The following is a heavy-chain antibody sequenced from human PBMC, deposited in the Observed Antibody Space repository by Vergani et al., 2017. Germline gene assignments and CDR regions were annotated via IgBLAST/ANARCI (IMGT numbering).Heavy chain of an antibody. CDR3: ARDGASAMVEWDF. V-gene: IGHV3-7*01. CDR1: GFTFSNYW. CDR2: LNEGGRQK. Sequence: EVQLVESGGGLVQPGGSLRLSCAASGFTFSNYWMSWVRQAPGKGLEWVANLNEGGRQKYYVDSVKGRFSISRDNAKNSLYLQMNSLRAEDTAVYYCARDGASAMVEWDFWGHGTLVTVS. D-gene: IGHD5-18*01. J-gene: IGHJ4*01.